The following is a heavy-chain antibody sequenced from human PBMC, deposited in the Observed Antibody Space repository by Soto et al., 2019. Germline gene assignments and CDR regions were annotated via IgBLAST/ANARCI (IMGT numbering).Heavy chain of an antibody. Sequence: LRLSFSASGFTFSDRFMSWIRQAPGKGLEWISYISNSGHHISFADSVKGRFTISRDNAKNSLYLQMNSLRVEDKALYYCARDSKIRGTNWYFDLWGRGTLVTVSS. V-gene: IGHV3-11*06. D-gene: IGHD3-10*01. J-gene: IGHJ2*01. CDR1: GFTFSDRF. CDR2: ISNSGHHI. CDR3: ARDSKIRGTNWYFDL.